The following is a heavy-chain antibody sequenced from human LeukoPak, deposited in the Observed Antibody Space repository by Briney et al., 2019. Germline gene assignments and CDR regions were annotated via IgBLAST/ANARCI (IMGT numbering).Heavy chain of an antibody. CDR3: ARAISQFVIGGAAY. CDR2: SDGSGRLT. J-gene: IGHJ4*02. D-gene: IGHD3-10*01. CDR1: GFTFKNFA. V-gene: IGHV3-23*01. Sequence: GGSLRLSCAASGFTFKNFAMSWVRQAPGRGLEWVSSSDGSGRLTYYDDSVKGRFTTSRDNSKDTLYLEMDSLRAEDSAVYYCARAISQFVIGGAAYWGQGTQVTVSS.